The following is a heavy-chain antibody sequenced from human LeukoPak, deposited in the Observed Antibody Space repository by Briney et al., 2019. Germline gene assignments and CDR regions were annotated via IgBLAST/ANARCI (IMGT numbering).Heavy chain of an antibody. D-gene: IGHD6-19*01. J-gene: IGHJ5*02. Sequence: SETLSLTCAVYGGSFSGYYWSWIRQPPGKGLEWIGEINHSGSTNYNPSLKSRVTISVDTSKNQFSLKLSSVTAADTAVYYRASGSSGWYQSYNWFDPWGQGTLVTVSS. CDR1: GGSFSGYY. V-gene: IGHV4-34*01. CDR2: INHSGST. CDR3: ASGSSGWYQSYNWFDP.